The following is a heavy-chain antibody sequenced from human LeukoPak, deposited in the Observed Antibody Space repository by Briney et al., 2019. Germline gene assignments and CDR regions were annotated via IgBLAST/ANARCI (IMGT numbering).Heavy chain of an antibody. V-gene: IGHV3-23*01. CDR2: ISGSGGTT. CDR3: AKVGARGYYYYGMDV. Sequence: GGSLRLSCAASGFTFSSYAMSWVRQAPGKGLEWVSAISGSGGTTYYADSVKGRFIISRDNSKNTLYLRMNSLRAEDTAVYYCAKVGARGYYYYGMDVWGQGTTVTVSS. J-gene: IGHJ6*02. D-gene: IGHD1-26*01. CDR1: GFTFSSYA.